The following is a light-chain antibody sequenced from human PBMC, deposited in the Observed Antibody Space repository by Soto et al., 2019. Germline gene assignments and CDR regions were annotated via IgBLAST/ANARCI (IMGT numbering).Light chain of an antibody. Sequence: AMQLTQSPSSLSASVGGRVTITCRASQGISSALAWYQQKPGKAPKLLIYDASSLESGVPSRFSGSGSGTDFTLTISSLQPEDFATYYCQQFNSYTFTFGPGTKVDIK. CDR2: DAS. J-gene: IGKJ3*01. V-gene: IGKV1-13*02. CDR3: QQFNSYTFT. CDR1: QGISSA.